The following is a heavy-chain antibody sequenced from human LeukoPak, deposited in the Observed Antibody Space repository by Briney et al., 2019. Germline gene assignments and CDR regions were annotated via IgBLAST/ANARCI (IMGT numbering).Heavy chain of an antibody. CDR3: ATPYYYDSSGYSHDAFDI. J-gene: IGHJ3*02. D-gene: IGHD3-22*01. V-gene: IGHV4-34*01. CDR2: IYSSGST. Sequence: SETLSLTCAVYGGSFSGYYWSWIRQPPGKGLEWIGSIYSSGSTYYNPSLKSRVTISVDTSKNQFSLKLSSVTAAETAVYYRATPYYYDSSGYSHDAFDIWGQGTMVTVSS. CDR1: GGSFSGYY.